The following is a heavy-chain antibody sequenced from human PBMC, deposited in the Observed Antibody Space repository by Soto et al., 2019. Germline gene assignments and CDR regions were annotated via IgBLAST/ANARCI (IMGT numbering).Heavy chain of an antibody. J-gene: IGHJ4*02. Sequence: SLRLSCAASGFPFSSYSMNWVRQAPGKGLEWVSYITGSGSTKYYADSVKGRFTISRDNAKNSLYLQMNSLRAEDTAVYYCARVYDSSGYYYVFGYWGQGTLVTVSS. V-gene: IGHV3-48*04. CDR3: ARVYDSSGYYYVFGY. D-gene: IGHD3-22*01. CDR2: ITGSGSTK. CDR1: GFPFSSYS.